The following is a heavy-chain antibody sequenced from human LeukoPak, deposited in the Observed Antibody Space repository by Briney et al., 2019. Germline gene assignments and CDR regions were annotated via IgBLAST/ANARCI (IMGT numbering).Heavy chain of an antibody. D-gene: IGHD3-22*01. CDR3: TTIGSSRYYYYFDY. CDR2: IKSKTDGATT. Sequence: GGSLRLSCAASGFTFNHARMSWVRQAPGKGLEWVGRIKSKTDGATTEYAAPVKGRFTISRDDSKNTLYLQMNSLKTEDTALYYCTTIGSSRYYYYFDYWGQGSLVTVSS. V-gene: IGHV3-15*01. J-gene: IGHJ4*02. CDR1: GFTFNHAR.